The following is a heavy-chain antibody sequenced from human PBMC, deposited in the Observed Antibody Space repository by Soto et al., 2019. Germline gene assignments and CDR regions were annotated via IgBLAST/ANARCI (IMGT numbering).Heavy chain of an antibody. Sequence: GGSLRLSCAASGFTVSSNYMSWVRQAPGKGLEWVSVIYSGGSTYYADSVKGRFTISRDNSKNTLYLQMNSLRAEDTSLYYCARDRFADYYYYGMDVWGQGTTVTVSS. J-gene: IGHJ6*02. CDR1: GFTVSSNY. D-gene: IGHD3-10*01. V-gene: IGHV3-53*01. CDR3: ARDRFADYYYYGMDV. CDR2: IYSGGST.